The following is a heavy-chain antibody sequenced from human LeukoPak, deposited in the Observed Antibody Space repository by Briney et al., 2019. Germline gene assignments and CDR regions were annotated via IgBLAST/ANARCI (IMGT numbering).Heavy chain of an antibody. D-gene: IGHD1-26*01. CDR2: NSGST. CDR3: ARGRGYGGNYLRSFDI. Sequence: SETLSLTCTVSGDSISSYFWSWIRQPPGKGLEWIGYNSGSTNYNTSLKSRVTILLDRSKNQFSLKLSSVTAADTAVYYCARGRGYGGNYLRSFDIWGQGTMVTVSS. V-gene: IGHV4-59*08. CDR1: GDSISSYF. J-gene: IGHJ3*02.